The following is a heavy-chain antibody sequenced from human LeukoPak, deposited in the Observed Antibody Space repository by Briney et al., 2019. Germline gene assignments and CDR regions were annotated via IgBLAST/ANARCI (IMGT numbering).Heavy chain of an antibody. D-gene: IGHD4-17*01. CDR1: GFTFSDYY. CDR2: ISSSGSTI. J-gene: IGHJ5*02. Sequence: GGSLRLSCAASGFTFSDYYMSWILQAPGKGLEWVSYISSSGSTIYYADSVKGRFTISRDNAKNSLYLQMNSLRAEDTAVYYCASSRDYGPPGPWGQGTLVTVSS. V-gene: IGHV3-11*01. CDR3: ASSRDYGPPGP.